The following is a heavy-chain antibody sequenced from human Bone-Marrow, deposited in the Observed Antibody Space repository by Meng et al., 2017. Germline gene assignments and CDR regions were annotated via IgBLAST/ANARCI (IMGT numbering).Heavy chain of an antibody. CDR2: LNPRTGNT. CDR1: GYIFTNYD. Sequence: QVQLVHAGADVKKPGASVRVTCKASGYIFTNYDLNWVRQAAGQGPEWMGWLNPRTGNTGYAQKFQGRVTLTRDTSRSTAYMELSSLTSDDTAIYYCARDYGGNSGRFDPWGQGTLVTVSS. V-gene: IGHV1-8*01. J-gene: IGHJ5*02. CDR3: ARDYGGNSGRFDP. D-gene: IGHD4-23*01.